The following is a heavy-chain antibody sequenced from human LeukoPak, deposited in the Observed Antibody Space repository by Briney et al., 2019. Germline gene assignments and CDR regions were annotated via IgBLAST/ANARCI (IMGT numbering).Heavy chain of an antibody. Sequence: SETLSLTCTVSGGSISSGGYYWSWIRQHPGKGLEWIGYIYYSGSTYYNPSLKSRVTVSVDTSKNQFSLKLSSVTAADTAVYYCAREVVGYNWFDPWGQGTLVTVSS. D-gene: IGHD3-22*01. V-gene: IGHV4-31*03. CDR3: AREVVGYNWFDP. CDR1: GGSISSGGYY. J-gene: IGHJ5*02. CDR2: IYYSGST.